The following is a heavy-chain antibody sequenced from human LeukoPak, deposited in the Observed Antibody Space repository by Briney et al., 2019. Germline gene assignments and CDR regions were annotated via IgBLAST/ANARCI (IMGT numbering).Heavy chain of an antibody. Sequence: PGGSLRLSCAASGFTFSSYAMSWVRQAPGKGLEWVSGISATDGSTSYADSVKGRFTVSRDNSKNTLYLQMNSLRADDTAVYYCAKTRHVTSRLPFDPWGQGTLVTVSS. CDR1: GFTFSSYA. V-gene: IGHV3-23*01. CDR2: ISATDGST. CDR3: AKTRHVTSRLPFDP. J-gene: IGHJ5*02. D-gene: IGHD3-10*01.